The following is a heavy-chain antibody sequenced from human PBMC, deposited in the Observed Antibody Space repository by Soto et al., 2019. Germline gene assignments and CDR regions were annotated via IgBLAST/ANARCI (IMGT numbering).Heavy chain of an antibody. CDR2: VYYSGST. V-gene: IGHV4-39*01. J-gene: IGHJ4*02. Sequence: QLQLQESGPGLVKPSETLSLTCTVSGGSVSSSSYYWGWFRQPPGKGLEWVGSVYYSGSTYYNPYLESRVTISVDKSKNQFSLKLMSLSAADTAVYYCGRLEGLATISYYFDYWGQGALVTVSS. CDR1: GGSVSSSSYY. CDR3: GRLEGLATISYYFDY. D-gene: IGHD3-9*01.